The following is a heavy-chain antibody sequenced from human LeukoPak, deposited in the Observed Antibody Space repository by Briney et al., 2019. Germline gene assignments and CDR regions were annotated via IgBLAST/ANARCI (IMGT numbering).Heavy chain of an antibody. J-gene: IGHJ3*02. CDR3: AKGSYYDSSGYVDAFDI. V-gene: IGHV3-23*01. D-gene: IGHD3-22*01. Sequence: PGGSLRLSCAASGFTFSSYAMSWVRQAPGKGLEWVSAISGSGGSTYYADSVKGRFTISGDNPKSTLYLQMNSLRAEDTAVYYCAKGSYYDSSGYVDAFDIWGQGTMVTVSS. CDR1: GFTFSSYA. CDR2: ISGSGGST.